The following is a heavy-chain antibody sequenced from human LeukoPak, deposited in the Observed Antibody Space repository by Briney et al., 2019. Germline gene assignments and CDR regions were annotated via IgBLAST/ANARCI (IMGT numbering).Heavy chain of an antibody. CDR3: ASVRKGYCSSTSCYAKGYYYYYMDV. D-gene: IGHD2-2*01. Sequence: SETLSLTCTVSGGSISSGSYYWSWIRQPAGKGLEWIGRIYTSGSTNYNPSLKSRVTISVDTSKNQFSLKLSSVTAADTAVYYCASVRKGYCSSTSCYAKGYYYYYMDVWGKGTTVTISS. J-gene: IGHJ6*03. V-gene: IGHV4-61*02. CDR2: IYTSGST. CDR1: GGSISSGSYY.